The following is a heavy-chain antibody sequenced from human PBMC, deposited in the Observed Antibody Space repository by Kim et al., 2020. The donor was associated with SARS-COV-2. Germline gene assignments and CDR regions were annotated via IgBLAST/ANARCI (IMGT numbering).Heavy chain of an antibody. CDR2: ISANVDDR. J-gene: IGHJ5*02. CDR1: ESTFRDYT. Sequence: GGSLRLSCVASESTFRDYTMAWVRQAPGRGLEWVSTISANVDDRFYTDRAKGRFTISRDNSKNTLFLQMDSLRAEDTAMYYCTRLMVGVAAPQTWGQGTLVTVSS. CDR3: TRLMVGVAAPQT. D-gene: IGHD2-15*01. V-gene: IGHV3-23*01.